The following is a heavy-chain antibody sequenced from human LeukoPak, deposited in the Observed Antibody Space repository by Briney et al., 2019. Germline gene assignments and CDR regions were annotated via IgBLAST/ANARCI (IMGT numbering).Heavy chain of an antibody. Sequence: ASVKVSCKASGYTFTSYGISWVRQAPGQGLEWMGWISAYNGNTNCAQKLQGRVTMTTDTSTSTAYMELRSLRSDDTAVYYCARVGWEVRGVIITYYYYYMDVWGKGTTVTVSS. CDR3: ARVGWEVRGVIITYYYYYMDV. D-gene: IGHD3-10*01. CDR2: ISAYNGNT. J-gene: IGHJ6*03. CDR1: GYTFTSYG. V-gene: IGHV1-18*01.